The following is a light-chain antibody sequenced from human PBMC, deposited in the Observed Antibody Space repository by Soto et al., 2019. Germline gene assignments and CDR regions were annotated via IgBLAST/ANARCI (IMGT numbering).Light chain of an antibody. Sequence: SYELTQPPSVSVAPGKTARITCGGNNIGSKSVHWYQQKPGQAPVLVIYYDSDRPSRIPERFSGSNSGNTATLTNSRVEAGDEADYYCQVWDSSSDHVVFGGGTQLTVL. CDR1: NIGSKS. V-gene: IGLV3-21*04. CDR2: YDS. J-gene: IGLJ2*01. CDR3: QVWDSSSDHVV.